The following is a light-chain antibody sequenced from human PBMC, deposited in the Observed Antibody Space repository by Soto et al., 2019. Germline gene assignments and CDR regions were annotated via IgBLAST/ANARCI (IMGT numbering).Light chain of an antibody. CDR1: QGIRNF. V-gene: IGKV1-27*01. CDR2: AAS. Sequence: DIQMTQSPTSLSASVGDRVTITCRASQGIRNFLAWYQQKPGKAPKLLIYAASTLQSGVPSRFSGSGSGTDFTLTINSRQTEDVATYSCQKYSSVPVFGPGTKVEIK. J-gene: IGKJ3*01. CDR3: QKYSSVPV.